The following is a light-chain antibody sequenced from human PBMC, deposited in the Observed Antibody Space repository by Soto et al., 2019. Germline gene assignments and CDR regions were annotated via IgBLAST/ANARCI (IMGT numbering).Light chain of an antibody. V-gene: IGKV3-20*01. CDR2: GAS. CDR1: QSVSSSY. Sequence: EIVLTQSPGTLSLSPGERATLSCRASQSVSSSYLAWYQQKPGQAPRLLIYGASSRATGIPDRFSGSGSGTDFTLTISRLEPEDFAVYYCQHYDNWPPLTFGGGTKVDIK. J-gene: IGKJ4*01. CDR3: QHYDNWPPLT.